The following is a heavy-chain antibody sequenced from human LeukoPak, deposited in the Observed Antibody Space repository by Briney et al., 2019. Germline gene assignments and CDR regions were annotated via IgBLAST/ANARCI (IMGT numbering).Heavy chain of an antibody. D-gene: IGHD6-6*01. Sequence: SETLSLTCTVSGGSISSSSYYWGWIRQPPGKGLEWIGSIYYSGSTYYNPSLKSRVTIPVDTSKNQFSLKLSSVTAADTAVYYCARQGIAARSIFYYYMDVWGKGTTVTVSS. V-gene: IGHV4-39*01. CDR2: IYYSGST. J-gene: IGHJ6*03. CDR3: ARQGIAARSIFYYYMDV. CDR1: GGSISSSSYY.